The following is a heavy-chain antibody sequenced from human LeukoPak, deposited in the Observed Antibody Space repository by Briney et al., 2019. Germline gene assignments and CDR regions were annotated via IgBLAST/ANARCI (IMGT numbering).Heavy chain of an antibody. V-gene: IGHV3-30-3*01. Sequence: SGRSLRLSCAASGFTFSSYAMHWVRQAPGKGLEWVAVISYDGSNKYYADSVKGRFTISRDNSKNTLHLQMNSLRAEDTAVYYCARGPERTGVGTRYYYDMDVWGQGTTVTVSS. CDR1: GFTFSSYA. CDR3: ARGPERTGVGTRYYYDMDV. CDR2: ISYDGSNK. D-gene: IGHD2-8*01. J-gene: IGHJ6*02.